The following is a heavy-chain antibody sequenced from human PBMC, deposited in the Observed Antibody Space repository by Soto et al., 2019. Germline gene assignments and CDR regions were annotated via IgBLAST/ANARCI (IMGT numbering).Heavy chain of an antibody. CDR2: IDPSDSYT. Sequence: GESLKISCKGSGYSFTSYWISWVRQMPGKGLEWMGRIDPSDSYTNYSPSFQGHVTISAAKSISTAYLQWSSLKASDTAMYYCARLRGSGSYYYGMDVWGQGTTVTVS. V-gene: IGHV5-10-1*01. CDR3: ARLRGSGSYYYGMDV. D-gene: IGHD3-10*01. CDR1: GYSFTSYW. J-gene: IGHJ6*02.